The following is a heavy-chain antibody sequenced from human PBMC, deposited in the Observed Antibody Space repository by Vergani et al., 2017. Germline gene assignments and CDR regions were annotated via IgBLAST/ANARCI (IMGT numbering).Heavy chain of an antibody. CDR3: AREVXCSSTSCYSGAFDI. Sequence: QVQLQESGPGLVKPSETLCFTCTVSGGSISSYYWSWIRQPPGKGLEWIGYIYYSGSTNYNPSLKSRVTISVDTSKNQFSLKLSSVTAADTAVYYCAREVXCSSTSCYSGAFDIWGQGTMVTVSS. J-gene: IGHJ3*02. CDR1: GGSISSYY. D-gene: IGHD2-2*01. CDR2: IYYSGST. V-gene: IGHV4-59*01.